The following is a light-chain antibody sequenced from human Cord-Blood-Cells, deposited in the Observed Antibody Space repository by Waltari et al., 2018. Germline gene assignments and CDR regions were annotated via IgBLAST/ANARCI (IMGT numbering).Light chain of an antibody. CDR2: EVS. CDR3: SSYTSSSTVV. Sequence: QSALTQPASVSGSPGQSITISCTGTSSDVGGYNYVSWYQQHPGKAPKLMIYEVSNRPAGVSNRFSGSNAGNTASLTISGLQAEDEDDYYCSSYTSSSTVVFGGGTKLTVL. V-gene: IGLV2-14*01. J-gene: IGLJ2*01. CDR1: SSDVGGYNY.